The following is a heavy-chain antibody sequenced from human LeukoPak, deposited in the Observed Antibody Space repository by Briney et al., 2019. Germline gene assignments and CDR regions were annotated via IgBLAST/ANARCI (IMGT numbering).Heavy chain of an antibody. V-gene: IGHV4-59*01. Sequence: KPSETLSLTCTVSGGSISSYYWSWIRQPPGKGLEWIGYIYYSGSTNYNPSLKSRVTISADTSKNQFSLKLSSVTAADTAVYYLARLHGDYYYYGMDVWGQGTTVTVSS. CDR2: IYYSGST. CDR3: ARLHGDYYYYGMDV. D-gene: IGHD4-17*01. J-gene: IGHJ6*02. CDR1: GGSISSYY.